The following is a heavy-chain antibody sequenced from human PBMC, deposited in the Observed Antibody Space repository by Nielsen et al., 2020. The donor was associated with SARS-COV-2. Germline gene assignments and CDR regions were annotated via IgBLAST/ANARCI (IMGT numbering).Heavy chain of an antibody. CDR2: INPNSGGT. D-gene: IGHD3-3*01. Sequence: WVRQAPGQGLEWMGWINPNSGGTNYAQKFQGWVTMTRDTSISTAYMELRSLRSDDTAVYYCARDRNPSSLEWLRYQSPDAFDIWGQGTMVTVSS. CDR3: ARDRNPSSLEWLRYQSPDAFDI. J-gene: IGHJ3*02. V-gene: IGHV1-2*04.